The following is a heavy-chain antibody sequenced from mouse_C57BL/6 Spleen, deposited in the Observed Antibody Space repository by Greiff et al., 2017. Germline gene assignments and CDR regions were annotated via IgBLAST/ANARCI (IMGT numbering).Heavy chain of an antibody. D-gene: IGHD4-1*01. Sequence: EVQLVESGPELVKPGASVKMSCKASGYTFTDYNMHWVKQSHGKSLEWIGYINPNNGGTSYNQKFKGKATLTVNKSSSTAYMELRSLTSEDSAVYYCARHWETFDYWGQGTTLTVSS. J-gene: IGHJ2*01. V-gene: IGHV1-22*01. CDR1: GYTFTDYN. CDR3: ARHWETFDY. CDR2: INPNNGGT.